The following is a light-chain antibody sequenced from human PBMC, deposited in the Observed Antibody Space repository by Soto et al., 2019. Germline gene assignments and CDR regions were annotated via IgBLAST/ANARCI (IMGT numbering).Light chain of an antibody. Sequence: EIVLTQSPATLSLSPGERATLSCRASQSVSSYLAWYQQKPSQAPRLLIYDASSRATGIPARFSGSGSATDFSLTSSSLEPEDFAVYYCQQRGNWPPTFGQGTKLEIK. J-gene: IGKJ2*01. CDR3: QQRGNWPPT. CDR1: QSVSSY. V-gene: IGKV3-11*01. CDR2: DAS.